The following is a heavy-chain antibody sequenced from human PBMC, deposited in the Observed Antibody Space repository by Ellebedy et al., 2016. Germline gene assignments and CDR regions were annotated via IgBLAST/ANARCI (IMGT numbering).Heavy chain of an antibody. CDR2: IYTNGNT. D-gene: IGHD3-3*01. CDR3: ATLTIPEGSDS. J-gene: IGHJ4*02. Sequence: SETLSLXCTVSGDSINSGAYYWSWIRQPAGKGLEWIGRIYTNGNTIYNPSLKSRVTMSVDTSKNHFSLELSSVTAADTAVYYCATLTIPEGSDSWGQGTLVTVSS. CDR1: GDSINSGAYY. V-gene: IGHV4-61*02.